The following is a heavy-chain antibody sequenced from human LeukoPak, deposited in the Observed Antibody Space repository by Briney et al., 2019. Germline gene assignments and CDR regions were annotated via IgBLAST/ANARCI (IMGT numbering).Heavy chain of an antibody. CDR3: ARDRSTVTPPQPDVFDI. V-gene: IGHV4-39*07. Sequence: SETLSLTCTVSGGSISSSSYYWGWIRQPPGQGLEGMGGIYYSGNTYYNPSLKSRVTISVDASMNEFSLKLTSVTAADTAVYYCARDRSTVTPPQPDVFDIWGQGTMVTVSS. CDR1: GGSISSSSYY. D-gene: IGHD4-17*01. CDR2: IYYSGNT. J-gene: IGHJ3*02.